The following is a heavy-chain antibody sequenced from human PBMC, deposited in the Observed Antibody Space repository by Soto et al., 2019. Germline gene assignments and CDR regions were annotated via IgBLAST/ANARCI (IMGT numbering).Heavy chain of an antibody. CDR3: ARVGRGCCSSARCYADGLAL. CDR2: ISPSNTTI. D-gene: IGHD2-2*01. Sequence: QLVESGGGLVQPGGSLRLSCAASGFTFSLYPMKLVRQAPGKGLEWLSYISPSNTTIYYADSVKGRFTIYRDNAKASLDLQMNGLRVDDAAVYYCARVGRGCCSSARCYADGLALGGKGTVVTVST. V-gene: IGHV3-48*04. J-gene: IGHJ3*01. CDR1: GFTFSLYP.